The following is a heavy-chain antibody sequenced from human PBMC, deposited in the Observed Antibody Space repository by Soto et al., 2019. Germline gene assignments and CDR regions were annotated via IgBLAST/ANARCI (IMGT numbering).Heavy chain of an antibody. CDR2: IYPSDSDT. CDR3: ARGGVSTRTFDY. CDR1: GYNFAGYW. Sequence: PGESLKISCKGSGYNFAGYWIAWVRQMPGKGLELMGIIYPSDSDTKYRPSFQGQVTISADKSISSAYLQWSSLRASDTAMYYCARGGVSTRTFDYWGQGTPVTVSS. D-gene: IGHD3-3*01. V-gene: IGHV5-51*01. J-gene: IGHJ4*02.